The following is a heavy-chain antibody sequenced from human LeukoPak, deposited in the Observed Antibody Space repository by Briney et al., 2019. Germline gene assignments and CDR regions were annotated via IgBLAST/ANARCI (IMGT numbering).Heavy chain of an antibody. CDR2: IIPILGIA. Sequence: GASVKVSCKASGGTFSSYTISWVRQAPGQGLEWMGRIIPILGIANYAQKFQGRVTITADKSTSTAYMELSSLRSEDTAVYYCARWGGSRWGNWFDPWGQGTLVTVSS. CDR1: GGTFSSYT. CDR3: ARWGGSRWGNWFDP. J-gene: IGHJ5*02. V-gene: IGHV1-69*02. D-gene: IGHD2-2*01.